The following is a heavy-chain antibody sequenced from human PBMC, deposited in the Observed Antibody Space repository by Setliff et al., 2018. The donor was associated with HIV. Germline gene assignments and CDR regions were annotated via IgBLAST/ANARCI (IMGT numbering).Heavy chain of an antibody. CDR1: AGSISSGDYY. D-gene: IGHD2-2*01. V-gene: IGHV4-30-4*08. CDR2: IYYSGRT. J-gene: IGHJ6*03. CDR3: TRHAGREDQLPHTYYYYMDV. Sequence: SATLSLTCTVSAGSISSGDYYWSWIRQHPGKGLEWIGYIYYSGRTNYNPSLKSRATISLDTSKNQFSLKLTSVTAADTAVYYCTRHAGREDQLPHTYYYYMDVWGKGATVTVSS.